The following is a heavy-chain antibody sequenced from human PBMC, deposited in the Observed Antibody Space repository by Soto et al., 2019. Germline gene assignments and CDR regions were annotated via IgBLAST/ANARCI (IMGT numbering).Heavy chain of an antibody. D-gene: IGHD3-3*01. Sequence: GASVKVSCKASGGTFSSYTISWVRQAPGQGLEWMGRIIPINGITNYAQKLQGRVTMTTDKSTSTAYMELRSLRSDDTAVYYCARDSFYYDFWSGYYNFDYWGQGTLVTVSS. CDR3: ARDSFYYDFWSGYYNFDY. CDR1: GGTFSSYT. CDR2: IIPINGIT. V-gene: IGHV1-69*04. J-gene: IGHJ4*02.